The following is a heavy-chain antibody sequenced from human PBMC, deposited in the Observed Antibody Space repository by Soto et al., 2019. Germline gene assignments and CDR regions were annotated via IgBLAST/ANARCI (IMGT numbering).Heavy chain of an antibody. D-gene: IGHD3-22*01. CDR1: GYTFTGYY. V-gene: IGHV1-2*04. Sequence: QVQLVQSGAEVKKPGASVKVSCKASGYTFTGYYMHWVRQAPGQGLEWMGWINPNRGGTNYAQKFQGWVTMTRDTSISTAYMELSRLRSDDTAVYYCARSYYYDSSGYNYWGQGTLVTVSS. J-gene: IGHJ4*02. CDR2: INPNRGGT. CDR3: ARSYYYDSSGYNY.